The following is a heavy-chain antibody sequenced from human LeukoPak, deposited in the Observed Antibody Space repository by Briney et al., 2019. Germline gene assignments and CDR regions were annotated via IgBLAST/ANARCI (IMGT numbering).Heavy chain of an antibody. Sequence: PGGSLRPSCAASGSTFSSYAMSWVRQAPGKGLEWVSGIISGGSTYYADSVKGRLTISRDNSKNTLYLQMNSLRAEDTAVYYCANFNYGYWGQGTLVTVSS. J-gene: IGHJ4*02. V-gene: IGHV3-23*01. CDR3: ANFNYGY. CDR2: IISGGST. CDR1: GSTFSSYA. D-gene: IGHD3-10*01.